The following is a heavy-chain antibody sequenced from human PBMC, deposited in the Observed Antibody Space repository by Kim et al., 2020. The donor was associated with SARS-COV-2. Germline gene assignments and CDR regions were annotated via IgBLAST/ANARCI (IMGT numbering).Heavy chain of an antibody. D-gene: IGHD3-10*01. J-gene: IGHJ4*02. CDR3: AKGGVPFTMVRGAYV. CDR1: GFTFDDYA. V-gene: IGHV3-9*01. CDR2: ISWNSGSI. Sequence: GGSLRLSCAASGFTFDDYAMHWVRQAPGKGLEWVSGISWNSGSIGYADSVKGRFTISRDNAKNSLYLQMNSLRAEDTALYYCAKGGVPFTMVRGAYVWGQGTLVTVSS.